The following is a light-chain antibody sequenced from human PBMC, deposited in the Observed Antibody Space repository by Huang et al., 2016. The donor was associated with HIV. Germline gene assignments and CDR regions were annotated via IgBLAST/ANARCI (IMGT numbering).Light chain of an antibody. CDR2: GAS. J-gene: IGKJ3*01. CDR3: QHLNDTFT. Sequence: IQLTQSPSSLSASVGDRGTITCRASQDISSVLAWYQQKPGKAPKLLNYGASTLQRGVPSRFSGSGSGTDFTLTISSLQPEDFATYYCQHLNDTFTFGPGTKVDVK. V-gene: IGKV1-9*01. CDR1: QDISSV.